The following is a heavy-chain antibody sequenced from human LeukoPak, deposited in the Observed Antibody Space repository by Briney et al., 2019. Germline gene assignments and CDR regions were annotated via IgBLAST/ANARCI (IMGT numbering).Heavy chain of an antibody. Sequence: ASVKVSCKASGYTFTTYGITWVRQAPGQGLEWMGWFSAYNGNTHYAQKFQGRVTMTTDTSTTTAYMELRSLRSDDTAVYYCAREGSSGWYSDYYYYGMDVWGQGTTVTVSS. CDR1: GYTFTTYG. CDR2: FSAYNGNT. J-gene: IGHJ6*02. CDR3: AREGSSGWYSDYYYYGMDV. D-gene: IGHD6-19*01. V-gene: IGHV1-18*01.